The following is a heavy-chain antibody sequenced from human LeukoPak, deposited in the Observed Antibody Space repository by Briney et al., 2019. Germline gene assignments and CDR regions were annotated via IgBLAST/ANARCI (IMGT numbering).Heavy chain of an antibody. J-gene: IGHJ4*02. CDR1: GFTFSSYG. CDR3: AKVISGADCFFDY. CDR2: INGGGSGT. Sequence: GGSLRLSCTASGFTFSSYGMHWVRQAPGKGLEWVSAINGGGSGTFYADSVKGRFTISRDNSKNALYLQMNSLRAEDTAVYYCAKVISGADCFFDYWGQGTLVTVSS. V-gene: IGHV3-23*01. D-gene: IGHD2-21*01.